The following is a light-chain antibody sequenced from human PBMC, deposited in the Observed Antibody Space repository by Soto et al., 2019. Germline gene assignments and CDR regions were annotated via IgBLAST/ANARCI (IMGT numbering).Light chain of an antibody. CDR1: QSISSW. J-gene: IGKJ1*01. CDR3: QHYKESST. Sequence: DIQMTQSPSTLSASVGDRVTITCRASQSISSWLASYQQKPGKAPKLLIYEESSLEIGLPPRFSGSGFGTEFSLTISSLQPDDFATYYCQHYKESSTFGQGTRLEIK. CDR2: EES. V-gene: IGKV1-5*03.